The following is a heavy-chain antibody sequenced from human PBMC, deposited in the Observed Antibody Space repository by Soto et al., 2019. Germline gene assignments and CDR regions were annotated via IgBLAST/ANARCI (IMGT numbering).Heavy chain of an antibody. J-gene: IGHJ6*02. Sequence: QLVESGGGLVRPGGSLRLACRASGYDFRTYSMNWVRQAPGQGLAWIAYVSLDSDTIQYADSVKGRFTISRDDAENSLYLQMDSLRDEDTATYYCARLYYDYVWGQGTTVTVSS. CDR1: GYDFRTYS. V-gene: IGHV3-48*02. CDR2: VSLDSDTI. D-gene: IGHD3-3*01. CDR3: ARLYYDYV.